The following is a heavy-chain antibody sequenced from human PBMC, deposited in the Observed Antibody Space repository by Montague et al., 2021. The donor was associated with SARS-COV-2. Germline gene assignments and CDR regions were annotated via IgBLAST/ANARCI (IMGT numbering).Heavy chain of an antibody. CDR1: GGSISNYY. J-gene: IGHJ6*02. D-gene: IGHD3-22*01. CDR3: ARGGGYYNYGLDV. CDR2: IYYSGST. V-gene: IGHV4-59*01. Sequence: SETLSLTCTVSGGSISNYYWSWIRQSPGRGLEWIGYIYYSGSTDYSPSLKSRATISLDTSKNQFSLKVTSVTAADTAVYYCARGGGYYNYGLDVWGPGTTVTVSS.